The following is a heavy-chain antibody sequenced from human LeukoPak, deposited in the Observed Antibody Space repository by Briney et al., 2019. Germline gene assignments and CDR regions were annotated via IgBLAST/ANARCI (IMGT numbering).Heavy chain of an antibody. CDR2: ISYDGSNK. CDR1: GFTFSSYS. Sequence: GGSLRLSCAASGFTFSSYSMNWVRQAPGKGLEWVAVISYDGSNKYYADSVKGRFTISRDNSKNTLYLQMNSLRAEDTAVYYCARDIEITSIAAADYWGQGTLVTVSS. D-gene: IGHD6-13*01. J-gene: IGHJ4*02. CDR3: ARDIEITSIAAADY. V-gene: IGHV3-30*03.